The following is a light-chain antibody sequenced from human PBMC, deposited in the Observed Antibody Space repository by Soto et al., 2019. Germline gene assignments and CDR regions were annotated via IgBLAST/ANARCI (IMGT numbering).Light chain of an antibody. CDR1: QSLSFT. CDR3: QQYYRWPQT. J-gene: IGKJ1*01. CDR2: AAS. V-gene: IGKV3-15*01. Sequence: EIVMTQSPATLSVSPGERATLSCRASQSLSFTLAWYQQKPGQAPRLLIYAASTRATGIPARFSSSGSGTEFTLTISSLQSEDFAVYYCQQYYRWPQTFGQGTKVEIK.